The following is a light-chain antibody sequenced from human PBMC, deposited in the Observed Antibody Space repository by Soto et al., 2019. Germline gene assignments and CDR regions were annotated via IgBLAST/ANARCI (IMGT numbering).Light chain of an antibody. CDR3: SSYTISSSLEV. Sequence: QSVLTQPASVSGSPGQSITISCTGTSSDAGGYNYVSWYQQHPGKAPKLMIYEVSNRPSGVSNRFSGSKSGNTASLTISGLQAEDFPDYYGSSYTISSSLEVCGPGT. CDR1: SSDAGGYNY. V-gene: IGLV2-14*01. CDR2: EVS. J-gene: IGLJ1*01.